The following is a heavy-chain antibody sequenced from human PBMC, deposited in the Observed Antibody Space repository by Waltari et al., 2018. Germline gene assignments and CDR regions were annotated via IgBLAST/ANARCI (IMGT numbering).Heavy chain of an antibody. Sequence: EVQLVQSGAEVKKPGESLKLSCKGSGYSFTSYWIGWVRQMPGKGLEWMGIIYPGDSDTRYSPSFQGQVTISADKSITTAYLQWSSLKASDTAMFYCARHGSNVVVPVASPSGFDYWGQGTLVTVSS. D-gene: IGHD2-2*01. V-gene: IGHV5-51*01. CDR2: IYPGDSDT. J-gene: IGHJ4*02. CDR3: ARHGSNVVVPVASPSGFDY. CDR1: GYSFTSYW.